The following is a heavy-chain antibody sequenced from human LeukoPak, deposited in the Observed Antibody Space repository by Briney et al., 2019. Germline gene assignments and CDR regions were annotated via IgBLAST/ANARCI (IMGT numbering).Heavy chain of an antibody. CDR3: ARDRYYGSGSYRDYYGMDV. CDR1: GGSISSGDYY. D-gene: IGHD3-10*01. Sequence: SSETLSLTCTVSGGSISSGDYYWSWIRQPPGKGLEWIGHIYYSGSTYYNPSLKSRVTISVDTPKNQFSLKLSSVTAADTAVYYCARDRYYGSGSYRDYYGMDVWGQGTTVTVSS. J-gene: IGHJ6*02. CDR2: IYYSGST. V-gene: IGHV4-30-4*01.